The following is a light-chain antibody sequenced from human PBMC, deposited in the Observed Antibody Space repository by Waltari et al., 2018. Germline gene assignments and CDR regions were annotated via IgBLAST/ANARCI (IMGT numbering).Light chain of an antibody. CDR2: GAS. V-gene: IGKV3-20*01. J-gene: IGKJ1*01. CDR1: QSLDSTY. Sequence: EVVLTQSPGTLSLTPGERAPLPCRASQSLDSTYLGWYQQKPGQAPRLLIYGASNRATGIPDRFSGSGSGTDFTLTISRLEPEDFAVYYCQQFLMSPRTFGRGTKVEV. CDR3: QQFLMSPRT.